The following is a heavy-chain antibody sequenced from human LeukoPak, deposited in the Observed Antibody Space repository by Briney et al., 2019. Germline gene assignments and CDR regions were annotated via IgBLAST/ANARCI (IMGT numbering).Heavy chain of an antibody. J-gene: IGHJ4*02. V-gene: IGHV4-34*01. Sequence: PSETLSLTCAVYGGSFSGYYWSWIRQPPGKGLEWIGEINHSGSTNYNPSLKSRVTISVDTSKNQFSLKLSSVTAADTAVYYCARGDSRVALDYWGQRTLVTVSS. CDR1: GGSFSGYY. D-gene: IGHD3-3*01. CDR2: INHSGST. CDR3: ARGDSRVALDY.